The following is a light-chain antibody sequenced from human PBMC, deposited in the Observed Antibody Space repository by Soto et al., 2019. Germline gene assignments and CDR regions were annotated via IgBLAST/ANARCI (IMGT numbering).Light chain of an antibody. Sequence: QSALTQPASVSGSPGQSITISCTGTSSDVGSYNYVSWYQHHPGKAPKVIIYEVANRPSEISNRFSRSKSGNTAYLTISGLQAEDEADYYCSSYTTTNTVVFAGGTKVTVL. J-gene: IGLJ2*01. CDR2: EVA. CDR1: SSDVGSYNY. V-gene: IGLV2-14*01. CDR3: SSYTTTNTVV.